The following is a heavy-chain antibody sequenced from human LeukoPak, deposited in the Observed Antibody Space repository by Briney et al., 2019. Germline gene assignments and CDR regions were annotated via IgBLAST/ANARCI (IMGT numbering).Heavy chain of an antibody. J-gene: IGHJ6*02. Sequence: SETLSLTCTVSGGSISSGSYYWSWIRQPAGTGLEWIGRIYTSGSTNYNPSLKSRVTIPVDTSKNQFSLKLSSVTAADTAVYYCARDVGDTVYYYYGMDVWGQGTTVTVSS. CDR2: IYTSGST. CDR1: GGSISSGSYY. V-gene: IGHV4-61*02. CDR3: ARDVGDTVYYYYGMDV. D-gene: IGHD1-26*01.